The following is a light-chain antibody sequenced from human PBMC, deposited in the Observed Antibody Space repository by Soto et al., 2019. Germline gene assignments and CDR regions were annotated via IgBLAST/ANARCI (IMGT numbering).Light chain of an antibody. V-gene: IGLV2-8*01. CDR1: SSDVGGYNY. Sequence: QSALTPPPSASGSPGQSVPISCTGTSSDVGGYNYVSWYQQHPGKAPKVMIYEVSKRPSGVPDRFSCSKSGNTASLTVSGLQAEDEADYYCSSYAGSNLVFGGGTKVTVL. CDR2: EVS. J-gene: IGLJ2*01. CDR3: SSYAGSNLV.